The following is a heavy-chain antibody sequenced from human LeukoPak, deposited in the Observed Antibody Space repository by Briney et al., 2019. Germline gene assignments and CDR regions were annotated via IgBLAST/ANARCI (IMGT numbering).Heavy chain of an antibody. J-gene: IGHJ5*02. CDR2: ISSSGSTI. V-gene: IGHV3-48*04. D-gene: IGHD3-10*01. CDR1: GFTFSSYS. CDR3: ARDKDDYGSGNHWFYP. Sequence: GGSLRLSCAASGFTFSSYSMNWVRQAPGKGLEWVSYISSSGSTIYYADSVKGRFTISRDNAKNSLYLQMNSLRAEDTAVYYCARDKDDYGSGNHWFYPWGQGTLVTVSS.